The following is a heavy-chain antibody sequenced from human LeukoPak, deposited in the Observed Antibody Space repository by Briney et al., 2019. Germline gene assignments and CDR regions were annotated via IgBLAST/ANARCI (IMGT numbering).Heavy chain of an antibody. CDR3: AKDPSYGDYGRGGVVCDY. V-gene: IGHV3-30*18. CDR2: ISYDGRNK. J-gene: IGHJ4*02. Sequence: PGGSLRLSCTASGFTFSHYGMHWVRQAPGKGLEWVAIISYDGRNKYYADSVKGRFTISRDNSKNTLYLQMNSLRAEDTAVYYCAKDPSYGDYGRGGVVCDYWGQGTLVTVSS. CDR1: GFTFSHYG. D-gene: IGHD4-17*01.